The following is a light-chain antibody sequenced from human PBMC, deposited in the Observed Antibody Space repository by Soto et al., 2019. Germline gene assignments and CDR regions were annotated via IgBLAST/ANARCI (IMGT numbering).Light chain of an antibody. CDR3: SSYTTSTTVV. CDR1: SSDVGNYNY. J-gene: IGLJ2*01. CDR2: QVS. Sequence: QSALTQPASVFGSPGQSITISCTGTSSDVGNYNYVSWYQQHPGKAPKLMIYQVSNRPSGVSNRFSGSKSGNTASLTISGLQAEDEADYYCSSYTTSTTVVFGGGTKVTVL. V-gene: IGLV2-14*01.